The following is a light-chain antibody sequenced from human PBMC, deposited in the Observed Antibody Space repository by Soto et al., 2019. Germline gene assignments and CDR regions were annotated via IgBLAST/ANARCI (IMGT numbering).Light chain of an antibody. CDR3: QQSYSTLTWT. CDR2: AAS. J-gene: IGKJ1*01. CDR1: QSISSY. V-gene: IGKV1-39*01. Sequence: DIQMTQSPSSLSASVGDRVTITCRASQSISSYLNWYQQKPGKAPNLLIYAASSLQSGVPSRFSGSGSGTDFTLTISSLQPEDFATYYCQQSYSTLTWTPGQGTKVDIK.